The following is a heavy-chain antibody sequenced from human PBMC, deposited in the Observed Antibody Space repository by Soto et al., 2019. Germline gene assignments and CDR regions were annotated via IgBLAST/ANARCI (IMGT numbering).Heavy chain of an antibody. CDR3: ARPYDGSGPNSGGYGFDI. V-gene: IGHV4-59*01. D-gene: IGHD3-22*01. CDR1: GGSISIYY. Sequence: PSGTLSLTCSVSGGSISIYYWSWIRQPPGKGLEWIAYIYYSGSTSYNPSPKSRVSISLDTSKNQFSLKLSSVTAADTAVYYCARPYDGSGPNSGGYGFDIWGQGTMVTVSS. CDR2: IYYSGST. J-gene: IGHJ3*02.